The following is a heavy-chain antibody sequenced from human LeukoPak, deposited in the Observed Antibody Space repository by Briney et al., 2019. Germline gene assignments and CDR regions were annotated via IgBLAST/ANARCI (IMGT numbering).Heavy chain of an antibody. CDR2: INPNSGGT. J-gene: IGHJ4*02. Sequence: ASVKVSCKASGYTFTGYYMHWVRQAPGQGLEWMGWINPNSGGTNYAQKFQGRVTMTRDTSISTAYMELSRPTSDDTAVYYCARDSSRQMEFVDYWGQGTLVTVSS. CDR3: ARDSSRQMEFVDY. D-gene: IGHD1-1*01. V-gene: IGHV1-2*02. CDR1: GYTFTGYY.